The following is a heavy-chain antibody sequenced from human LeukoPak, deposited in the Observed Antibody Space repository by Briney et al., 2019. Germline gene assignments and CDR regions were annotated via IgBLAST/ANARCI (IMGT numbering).Heavy chain of an antibody. CDR2: ISSSGSTI. CDR1: GFTFSSYE. V-gene: IGHV3-48*03. CDR3: AKDPNPTVTTPYFDY. D-gene: IGHD4-17*01. J-gene: IGHJ4*02. Sequence: GGSLRLSCAAFGFTFSSYEMNWVRQAPGKGLEWVPYISSSGSTIYYVDSVKGRFTISRDNAKNSLYLQMNSLRAEDTALYYCAKDPNPTVTTPYFDYWGQGTLVTVSS.